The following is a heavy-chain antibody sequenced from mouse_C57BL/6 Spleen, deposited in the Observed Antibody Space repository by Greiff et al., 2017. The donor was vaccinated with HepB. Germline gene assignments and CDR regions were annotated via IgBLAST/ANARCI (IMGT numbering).Heavy chain of an antibody. Sequence: QVQLQQPGAELVKPGASVKLSCKASGYTFTSYWMQWVKQRPGQGLEWIGEIDPSDSYTNYNQKFKGKATLTVDTSSSTAYMQLSSLTSEASAVYYCARAGFAYWGQGTLVTVSA. CDR2: IDPSDSYT. V-gene: IGHV1-50*01. CDR1: GYTFTSYW. J-gene: IGHJ3*01. CDR3: ARAGFAY.